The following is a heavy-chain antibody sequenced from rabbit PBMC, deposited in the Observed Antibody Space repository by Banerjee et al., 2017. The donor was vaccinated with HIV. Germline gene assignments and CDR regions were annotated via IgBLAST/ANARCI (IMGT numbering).Heavy chain of an antibody. Sequence: QEQLVESGGGLVQPGGSLTLTCAASGFSFSSSYWICWVRQAPGKGLEWIACIYAGSSGNTYYASWAKGRFTISKTSSTTVTLQMTSLTAADTATYFCARNVGSVGYTRLDLWGPGTLVTVS. CDR1: GFSFSSSYW. V-gene: IGHV1S45*01. J-gene: IGHJ3*01. CDR3: ARNVGSVGYTRLDL. CDR2: IYAGSSGNT. D-gene: IGHD1-1*01.